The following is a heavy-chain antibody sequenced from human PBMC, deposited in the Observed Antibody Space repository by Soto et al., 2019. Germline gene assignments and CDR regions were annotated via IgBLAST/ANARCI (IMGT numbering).Heavy chain of an antibody. V-gene: IGHV3-23*01. J-gene: IGHJ4*02. CDR3: AKAYFVWSSEQPYYFAY. Sequence: EVQLLDSGGGLVQPGGSLRLSCAASGFTFSNYAMTWVRQGPGKGLEWVSGISGSGGRSYYADSVKGRFTISRDNSKSTLNLQMNSLRAEDTAVYYCAKAYFVWSSEQPYYFAYWGQGTLVTVSS. D-gene: IGHD3-16*01. CDR2: ISGSGGRS. CDR1: GFTFSNYA.